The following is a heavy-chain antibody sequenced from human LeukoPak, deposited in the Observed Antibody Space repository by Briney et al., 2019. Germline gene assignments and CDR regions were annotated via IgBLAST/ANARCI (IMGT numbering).Heavy chain of an antibody. V-gene: IGHV4-30-2*01. Sequence: SETLSLTCAVSGGSISSGGYSWSWIRQPPGKGLEWIGYIYHSGSTYYNPSLKSRVTISVDRSKNQFSLKLSSVTAADTAVYYCAGFSSGSYRWFDPWGQGTLVTVSS. CDR2: IYHSGST. J-gene: IGHJ5*02. CDR1: GGSISSGGYS. CDR3: AGFSSGSYRWFDP. D-gene: IGHD3-10*01.